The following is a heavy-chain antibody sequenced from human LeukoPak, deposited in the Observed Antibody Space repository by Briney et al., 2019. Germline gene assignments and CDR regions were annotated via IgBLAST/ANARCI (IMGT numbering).Heavy chain of an antibody. CDR1: GFTFSSYS. D-gene: IGHD2-2*01. CDR2: ISSRSSYI. J-gene: IGHJ4*02. V-gene: IGHV3-21*01. CDR3: ARAPVYCSSTSCYSPSGFDY. Sequence: GGSLRLSCAASGFTFSSYSMNWVRQAPGKGLEWVSSISSRSSYIYYADSVKGRFTISRDNAKNSLYLQMNSLRAEDTAVYYYARAPVYCSSTSCYSPSGFDYWGQGTLVTVSS.